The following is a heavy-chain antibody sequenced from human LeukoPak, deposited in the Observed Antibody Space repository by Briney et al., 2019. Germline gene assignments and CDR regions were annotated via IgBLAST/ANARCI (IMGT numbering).Heavy chain of an antibody. J-gene: IGHJ4*02. CDR1: GGSINSGSFY. D-gene: IGHD4-11*01. Sequence: SQTLSLTCTVSGGSINSGSFYWNWIRQPAGKGLEWIGLIYTSGSTNYNPSLQSRVTISLDTSKNQLSLRLSSVTAADTAVYFCARITTGHDYWGRGILVTVSS. CDR3: ARITTGHDY. V-gene: IGHV4-61*02. CDR2: IYTSGST.